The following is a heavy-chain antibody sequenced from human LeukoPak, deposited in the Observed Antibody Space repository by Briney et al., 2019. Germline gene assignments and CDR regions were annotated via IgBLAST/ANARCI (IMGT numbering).Heavy chain of an antibody. V-gene: IGHV3-11*01. CDR3: ARESYYYGSGAYDP. CDR1: GFIISDYY. Sequence: PGGSLRPSCAASGFIISDYYMSWIRQAPGKGLEWLSYSSTSGSTISYADSVKGRFTISRDNAKNSLYLQMNSLRAEDTAVYYCARESYYYGSGAYDPWGQGTLVTVSS. J-gene: IGHJ5*02. CDR2: SSTSGSTI. D-gene: IGHD3-10*01.